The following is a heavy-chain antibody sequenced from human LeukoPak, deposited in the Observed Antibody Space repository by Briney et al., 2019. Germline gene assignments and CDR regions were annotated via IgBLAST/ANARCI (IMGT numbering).Heavy chain of an antibody. CDR2: ISCNSGVI. CDR3: ARIKSSGYYYGLDY. V-gene: IGHV3-9*01. CDR1: GFTFDDYA. D-gene: IGHD3-22*01. J-gene: IGHJ4*02. Sequence: PGGSLRLSCAASGFTFDDYAMHWVRQAPGKGLECVSGISCNSGVIGRADSVKGRFTISRDNPDNTLYLQMNSLRAEDTAVYYCARIKSSGYYYGLDYWGQGTLVTVSA.